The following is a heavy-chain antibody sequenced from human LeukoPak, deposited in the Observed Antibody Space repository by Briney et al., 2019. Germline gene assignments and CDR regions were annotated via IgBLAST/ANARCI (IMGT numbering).Heavy chain of an antibody. CDR1: GFTFSSYS. Sequence: GGSLRLSCAASGFTFSSYSMNWVRQAPGKGLERVSYISSSSSTINYADSVKGRFTISRDNAKNSLHLQMNSLRAEDTAVYYCARGYYGSGRSWFDPWGQGTLVTVSS. CDR2: ISSSSSTI. V-gene: IGHV3-48*01. CDR3: ARGYYGSGRSWFDP. D-gene: IGHD3-10*01. J-gene: IGHJ5*02.